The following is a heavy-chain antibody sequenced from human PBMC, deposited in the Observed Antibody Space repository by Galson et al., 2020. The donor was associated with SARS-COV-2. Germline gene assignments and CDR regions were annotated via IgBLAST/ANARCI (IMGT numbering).Heavy chain of an antibody. CDR1: GFTFNDFW. V-gene: IGHV3-7*01. CDR2: IKGDGSET. Sequence: GESLKISCEVSGFTFNDFWMRWFRQAPGKGLEWVANIKGDGSETNYADFVKGRFSISRDNAANSLYLQMNSLRVEDSAVYYCSREGWQGGYWGQGSRVTVSS. D-gene: IGHD6-19*01. CDR3: SREGWQGGY. J-gene: IGHJ4*02.